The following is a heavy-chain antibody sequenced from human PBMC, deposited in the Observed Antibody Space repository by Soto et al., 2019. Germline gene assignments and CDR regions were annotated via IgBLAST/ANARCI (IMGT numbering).Heavy chain of an antibody. J-gene: IGHJ4*02. CDR2: IIPIFGTA. CDR3: ARVPPGGYDEFDY. D-gene: IGHD5-12*01. V-gene: IGHV1-69*01. CDR1: GGTFSSYA. Sequence: QVQLVQSGAEVKKPGSSVKVSCKASGGTFSSYAISWVRQAPEQGHEWMGGIIPIFGTANYAQKFQGRVTITADESASTAYMERSSLRSEDTAVYYCARVPPGGYDEFDYWGQGTLVTVSS.